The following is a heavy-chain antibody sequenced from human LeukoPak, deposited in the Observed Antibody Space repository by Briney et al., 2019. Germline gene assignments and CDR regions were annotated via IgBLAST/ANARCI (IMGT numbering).Heavy chain of an antibody. Sequence: ASVEVSCKASGYTFTSYGISWVRQAPGQGLEWMGWISAYNGNTNYAQKLQGRVTMTTDTPPSTAYMELRSLRPDDTAVYYCARELSYGDYRPENWFDPWGQGTLVTVSS. CDR3: ARELSYGDYRPENWFDP. CDR2: ISAYNGNT. J-gene: IGHJ5*02. V-gene: IGHV1-18*01. CDR1: GYTFTSYG. D-gene: IGHD4-17*01.